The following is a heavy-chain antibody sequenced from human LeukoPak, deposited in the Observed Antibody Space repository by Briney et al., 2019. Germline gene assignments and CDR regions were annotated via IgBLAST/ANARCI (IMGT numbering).Heavy chain of an antibody. CDR2: IYHSGTT. Sequence: PSETLSLTCAVYGYSISSGYYWGWFRQPPGKGPEWIGCIYHSGTTYYNPSLKSRVTISVDTSKKQFSLMISSVTAADTAVYYCARQGGSNSPYYYYYMDVWGKGTTVTVSS. CDR1: GYSISSGYY. D-gene: IGHD6-13*01. V-gene: IGHV4-38-2*01. CDR3: ARQGGSNSPYYYYYMDV. J-gene: IGHJ6*03.